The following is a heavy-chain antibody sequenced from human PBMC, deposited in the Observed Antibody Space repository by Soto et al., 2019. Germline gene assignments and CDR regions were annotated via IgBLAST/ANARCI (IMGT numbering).Heavy chain of an antibody. D-gene: IGHD5-12*01. Sequence: SETLSLTCTVSGGSISSYYWSWIRQPPGKGLEWIGYIYYSGSTNYNPSLKSRVTISVDTSKNQFSLKLSSVTAADTAVYYCARGPGGYDPRGYYFDYWGQGTLVTVSS. CDR3: ARGPGGYDPRGYYFDY. V-gene: IGHV4-59*08. CDR1: GGSISSYY. CDR2: IYYSGST. J-gene: IGHJ4*02.